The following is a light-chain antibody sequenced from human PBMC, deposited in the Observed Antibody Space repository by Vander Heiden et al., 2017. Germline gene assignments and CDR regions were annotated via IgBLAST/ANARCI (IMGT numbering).Light chain of an antibody. V-gene: IGKV1-27*01. J-gene: IGKJ1*01. Sequence: SPASLAASVGDRVTITCRASQGISNYLAWYQQKPGKVPKLLIYAASTLQSGVPSRFSGSGSGTDFTLTISSLQPEDVATYYCQKYNSAPWTFGQGTKVEIK. CDR2: AAS. CDR1: QGISNY. CDR3: QKYNSAPWT.